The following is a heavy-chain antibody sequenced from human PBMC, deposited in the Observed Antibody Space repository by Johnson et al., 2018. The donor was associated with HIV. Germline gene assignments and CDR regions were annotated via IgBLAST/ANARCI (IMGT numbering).Heavy chain of an antibody. D-gene: IGHD1-7*01. CDR2: IGITGDT. Sequence: VQLVESGGGVVQPGGSLRLSCAASGFTSSYYDMHWVRQGPGKGLQWVSGIGITGDTYYAGSVKGRFTISRDHAKNSLYLQMGSLRVEDMAVYYCARDPPELPGAFDIWGQGTMVTVSS. CDR1: GFTSSYYD. J-gene: IGHJ3*02. V-gene: IGHV3-13*01. CDR3: ARDPPELPGAFDI.